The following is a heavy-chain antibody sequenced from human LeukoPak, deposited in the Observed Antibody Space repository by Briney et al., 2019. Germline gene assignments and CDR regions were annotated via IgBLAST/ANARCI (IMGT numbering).Heavy chain of an antibody. Sequence: TPSETLSLTCTVSGGSISSSSYYWGWIRQPPGKGLEWIGSIYYSGSTYYNPSLKSRVTISVDTSKNQFSLKLSSVTAADTAVYYCARLRPYYYGSGSKYYFDYWGQGTLVTVSS. CDR1: GGSISSSSYY. CDR3: ARLRPYYYGSGSKYYFDY. J-gene: IGHJ4*02. CDR2: IYYSGST. V-gene: IGHV4-39*01. D-gene: IGHD3-10*01.